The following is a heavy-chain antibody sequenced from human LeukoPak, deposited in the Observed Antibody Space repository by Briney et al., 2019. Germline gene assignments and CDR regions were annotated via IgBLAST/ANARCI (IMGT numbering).Heavy chain of an antibody. Sequence: SVKVSCKASGGTFSSYAISWVRQAPGQGLEWMGGIIPIFGTANYAQKFQGRVTITADESTSTAYMELSSLRSEDTAVYYCARGRSNYYGMDVWGQGTTVTVSS. CDR2: IIPIFGTA. J-gene: IGHJ6*02. D-gene: IGHD1-26*01. V-gene: IGHV1-69*01. CDR3: ARGRSNYYGMDV. CDR1: GGTFSSYA.